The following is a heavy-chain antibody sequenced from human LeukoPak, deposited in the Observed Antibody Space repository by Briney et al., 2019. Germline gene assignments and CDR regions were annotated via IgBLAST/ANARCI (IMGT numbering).Heavy chain of an antibody. CDR3: AKDWQWKLLTGAFNV. D-gene: IGHD1-26*01. Sequence: GGSLRLSCSASGFTFNTYGMHWVRQAPGKGLEWVAFIRYDGSDKYYADSVRGRFTISRDNSKNTVYLQMNSLRVEDTAVYSCAKDWQWKLLTGAFNVWGQGTVVTVS. CDR1: GFTFNTYG. V-gene: IGHV3-30*02. CDR2: IRYDGSDK. J-gene: IGHJ3*01.